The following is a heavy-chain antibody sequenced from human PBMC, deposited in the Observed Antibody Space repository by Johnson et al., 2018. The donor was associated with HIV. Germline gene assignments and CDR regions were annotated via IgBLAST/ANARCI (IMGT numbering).Heavy chain of an antibody. CDR2: IYSGGST. CDR3: ARGSGQWLAAGLIQGTAFDI. D-gene: IGHD6-19*01. Sequence: EWVSVIYSGGSTYYANSVKGRFTISRDNSKNTLYLQMGSLRADDMAVYYCARGSGQWLAAGLIQGTAFDIWGQGTMVTVSS. J-gene: IGHJ3*02. V-gene: IGHV3-66*01.